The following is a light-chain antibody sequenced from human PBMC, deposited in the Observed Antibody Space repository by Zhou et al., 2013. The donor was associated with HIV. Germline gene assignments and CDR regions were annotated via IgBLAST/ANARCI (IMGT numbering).Light chain of an antibody. J-gene: IGKJ3*01. CDR3: LQEYNYPFT. CDR1: QAISAE. CDR2: AAS. Sequence: AIQMTQSPSSLSASVGDRVTITCRASQAISAELGWYQQKPGKAPKLLIYAASTLQSGVPSRFSGSGYGTDFTLTISCLQPEDVATYYCLQEYNYPFTFGPGTKVDV. V-gene: IGKV1-6*02.